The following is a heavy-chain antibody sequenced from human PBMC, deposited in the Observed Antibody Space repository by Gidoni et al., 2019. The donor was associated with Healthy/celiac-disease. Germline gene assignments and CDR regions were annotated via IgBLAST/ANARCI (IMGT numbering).Heavy chain of an antibody. CDR1: GFTFSSYS. J-gene: IGHJ4*02. V-gene: IGHV3-21*01. CDR3: ARDASPLVATISFDY. D-gene: IGHD5-12*01. CDR2: ISSSSSYI. Sequence: EVQLVESGGGLVKPGGSLRLSCAASGFTFSSYSMNWVRQAPGKGLEWVSSISSSSSYIYYADSVKGRFTISRDNAKNSLYLQMNSLRAEDTAVYYCARDASPLVATISFDYWGQGTLVTVSS.